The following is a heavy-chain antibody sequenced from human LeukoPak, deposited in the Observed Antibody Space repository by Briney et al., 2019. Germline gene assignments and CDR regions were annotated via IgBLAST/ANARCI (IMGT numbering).Heavy chain of an antibody. V-gene: IGHV3-74*01. CDR3: VRDIAPGGTVWFDI. CDR2: ISDDGGTK. CDR1: GFAVKEYY. D-gene: IGHD6-13*01. J-gene: IGHJ5*02. Sequence: GGSLRLSCVASGFAVKEYYMYWIRQTPGRGPMWVSRISDDGGTKLYAGFAKGRFIMSRDTAKNTVYLQMNSLRVGDTAKYYCVRDIAPGGTVWFDIWGQGTLVTVSS.